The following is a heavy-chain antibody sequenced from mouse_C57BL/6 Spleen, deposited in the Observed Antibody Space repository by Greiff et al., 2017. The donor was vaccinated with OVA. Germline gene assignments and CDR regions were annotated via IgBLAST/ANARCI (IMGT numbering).Heavy chain of an antibody. V-gene: IGHV1-55*01. CDR2: IYPGSGST. CDR1: GYTFTSYW. CDR3: AGDSAGYVYYFDY. J-gene: IGHJ2*01. D-gene: IGHD3-2*02. Sequence: QVQLQQPGAELVKPGASVKMSCKASGYTFTSYWITWVKQRPGQGLEWIGDIYPGSGSTNYNEKFKSKATLTVDTSSSTAYMQLSSLTSEDAAVYYCAGDSAGYVYYFDYWGQGTTLTVSS.